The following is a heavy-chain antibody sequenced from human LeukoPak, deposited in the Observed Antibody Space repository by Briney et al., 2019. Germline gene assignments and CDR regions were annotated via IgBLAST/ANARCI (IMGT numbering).Heavy chain of an antibody. Sequence: ASVKVSCKASGYSFTSYPIHWVRQAPGQRLEWMGWISADNGNTKYSQKFQGRVTITRDTSASTVHMELSSLRSEDTAAYYCARVNYDILTAYENNYFDYWGQGTLVTVSS. CDR3: ARVNYDILTAYENNYFDY. CDR2: ISADNGNT. V-gene: IGHV1-3*01. CDR1: GYSFTSYP. J-gene: IGHJ4*02. D-gene: IGHD3-9*01.